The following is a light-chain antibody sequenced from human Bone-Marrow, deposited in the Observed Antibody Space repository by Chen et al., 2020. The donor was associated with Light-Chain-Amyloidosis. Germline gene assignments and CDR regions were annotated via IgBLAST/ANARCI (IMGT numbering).Light chain of an antibody. CDR1: SSDVGGYNF. CDR3: TSYTSSHTYV. J-gene: IGLJ1*01. V-gene: IGLV2-14*03. CDR2: DVN. Sequence: QSALTQPASVSGSPGQSITISCTGTSSDVGGYNFFSWYQQHPGKAPKLMIFDVNNRPSGVSNRFSGSKSDNTASLTISGLQPEDEADYYCTSYTSSHTYVFGTGTEVTVL.